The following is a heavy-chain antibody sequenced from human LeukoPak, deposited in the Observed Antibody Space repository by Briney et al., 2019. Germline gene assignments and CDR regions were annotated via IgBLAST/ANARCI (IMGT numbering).Heavy chain of an antibody. V-gene: IGHV3-7*03. J-gene: IGHJ3*02. D-gene: IGHD2-2*01. CDR2: IKEDGSER. Sequence: GGSLRLSCEASAFIFSGHWLNWVRQTPGKGLEWVASIKEDGSERQYVDSVKGRFSISRDNTKGSLFLQLNSLRAEDTAVYYCAKDIASTSWGFDAFDIWGQGTMVTVSS. CDR3: AKDIASTSWGFDAFDI. CDR1: AFIFSGHW.